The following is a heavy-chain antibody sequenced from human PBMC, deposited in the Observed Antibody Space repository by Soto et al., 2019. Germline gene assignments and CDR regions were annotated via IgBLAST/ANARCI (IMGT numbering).Heavy chain of an antibody. CDR2: ISSSSSYI. CDR1: GFTFSSYS. V-gene: IGHV3-21*01. D-gene: IGHD2-2*01. Sequence: GGSLRLSCAASGFTFSSYSMNWVRQAPGKGLEWVSSISSSSSYIYYADSVKGRFTISRDNAKSSLYLQMNSLRAEDTAVYYCARSALRAAVVVPAAIVYWGQGSLVTVSS. J-gene: IGHJ4*02. CDR3: ARSALRAAVVVPAAIVY.